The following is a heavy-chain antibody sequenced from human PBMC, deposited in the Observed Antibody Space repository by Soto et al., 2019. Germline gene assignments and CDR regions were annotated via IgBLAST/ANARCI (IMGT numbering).Heavy chain of an antibody. J-gene: IGHJ6*02. D-gene: IGHD6-19*01. CDR1: GFTFSSYS. CDR3: ARDGSLAVAGTAGGNVVYYYYGMDV. Sequence: PGGSLRLSCAASGFTFSSYSMNWVRQAPGKGLEWVSSISSSSSYIYYADSVKGRFTISRDNAKNSLYLQMNSLRAEDTAVYYCARDGSLAVAGTAGGNVVYYYYGMDVWGQGTTVTVSS. V-gene: IGHV3-21*01. CDR2: ISSSSSYI.